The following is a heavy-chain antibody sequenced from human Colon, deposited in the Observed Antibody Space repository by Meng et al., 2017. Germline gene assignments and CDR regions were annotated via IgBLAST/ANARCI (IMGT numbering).Heavy chain of an antibody. CDR3: ARDERGGPYYFDY. V-gene: IGHV1-3*04. CDR1: GYSLTSYG. J-gene: IGHJ4*02. CDR2: IYTADGNR. Sequence: QVHLVQSGAELKKPGASVKVSCQASGYSLTSYGMHWLRQAPGQRPEWMGWIYTADGNRRYSQRFQDRLTITSDTVARTAYMELSSLRSEDTAVYFCARDERGGPYYFDYWGQGTLVTVSS.